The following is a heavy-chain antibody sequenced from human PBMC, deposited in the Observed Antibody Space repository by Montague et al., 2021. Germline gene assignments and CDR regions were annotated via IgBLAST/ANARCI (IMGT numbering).Heavy chain of an antibody. CDR1: GFTFSSYA. CDR2: IVGNGGKT. V-gene: IGHV3-23*01. Sequence: SLRLSCAASGFTFSSYAMTWVRQAPGKGLEWASLIVGNGGKTFYADSVKGRFTTSRDNSKNTLYLQMNSLRADDTAAYYCAKRDSSGLHYFDYWGQGTLVTVSS. J-gene: IGHJ4*02. D-gene: IGHD6-19*01. CDR3: AKRDSSGLHYFDY.